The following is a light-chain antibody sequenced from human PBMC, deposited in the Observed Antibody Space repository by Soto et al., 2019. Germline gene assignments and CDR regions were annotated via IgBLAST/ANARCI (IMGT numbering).Light chain of an antibody. CDR1: QSISSW. V-gene: IGKV1-5*01. CDR3: QQYNSVWP. J-gene: IGKJ1*01. CDR2: DAS. Sequence: DIQMTQSPSTLSASVGDRVTITCRASQSISSWLAWYQQKPGKAPKLLIYDASSLESGVPSRFSGSGSGTEFALTISRLQPDDFATYYCQQYNSVWPFGEGTKVEI.